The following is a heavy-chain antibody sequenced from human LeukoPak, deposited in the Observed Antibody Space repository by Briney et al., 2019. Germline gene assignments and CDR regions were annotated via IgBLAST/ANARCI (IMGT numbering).Heavy chain of an antibody. CDR2: INHSGST. J-gene: IGHJ4*02. Sequence: KPSETLSLTCAVYGGSFSGYYWSWIRQPPGKGLEWIGEINHSGSTSYNPSLKSRVTISVDTSKNQFSLKLSSVTAADTAVYYCARRAVTLGLPDYWGQGTLVTVSS. CDR3: ARRAVTLGLPDY. D-gene: IGHD4-17*01. V-gene: IGHV4-34*01. CDR1: GGSFSGYY.